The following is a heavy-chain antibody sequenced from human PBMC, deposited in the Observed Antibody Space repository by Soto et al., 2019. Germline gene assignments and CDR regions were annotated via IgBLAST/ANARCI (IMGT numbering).Heavy chain of an antibody. CDR2: MSYSGST. CDR3: ARGHGGITVFGAPGHFDH. Sequence: SETLSLTCTVSGGAISSSSYYWGWIRQPPGKGPEWIGSMSYSGSTYYNPSLKSRVTISVDTSKNQFSLKLSSVTAADTAVYYCARGHGGITVFGAPGHFDHWGQGTRVTVSS. J-gene: IGHJ4*02. CDR1: GGAISSSSYY. D-gene: IGHD3-3*01. V-gene: IGHV4-39*01.